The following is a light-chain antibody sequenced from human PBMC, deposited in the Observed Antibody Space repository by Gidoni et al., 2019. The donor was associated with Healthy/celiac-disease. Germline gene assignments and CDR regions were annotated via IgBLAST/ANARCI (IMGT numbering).Light chain of an antibody. CDR2: KAS. J-gene: IGKJ2*01. CDR1: QRNSSW. Sequence: DIQMSQSPSTLSASVGDRVTITCRASQRNSSWLAWYQQKPGKAPKLLIYKASSLESGVPSRFSGSGSGTEFTLTISSLQPDDFATYYCQQYNSYAYTFGQGTKLEIK. V-gene: IGKV1-5*03. CDR3: QQYNSYAYT.